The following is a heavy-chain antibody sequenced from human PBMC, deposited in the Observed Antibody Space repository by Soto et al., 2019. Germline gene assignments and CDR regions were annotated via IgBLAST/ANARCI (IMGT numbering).Heavy chain of an antibody. D-gene: IGHD1-1*01. J-gene: IGHJ6*02. CDR1: GFTFSNAW. Sequence: GGSLRLSCAASGFTFSNAWMSWVRQAPGKGLEWVGRIKSKTDGGTTDYAAPVKGRFTISRDDSKNTLYLQMNSLKTEDTAVYYCTTDPQLERPAGAYYYGMDVWGQGTTVTVSS. V-gene: IGHV3-15*01. CDR3: TTDPQLERPAGAYYYGMDV. CDR2: IKSKTDGGTT.